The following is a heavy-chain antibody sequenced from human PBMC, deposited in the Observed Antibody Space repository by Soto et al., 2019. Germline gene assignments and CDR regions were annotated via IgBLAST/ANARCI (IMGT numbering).Heavy chain of an antibody. CDR1: GVSISGGGRN. CDR2: IHYSGTS. V-gene: IGHV4-31*03. D-gene: IGHD1-1*01. Sequence: LSLTCTVSGVSISGGGRNWSWIRQYPGRGLQWIGFIHYSGTSYYDPSLKSRVAMSVDTSRNQFSLRLTSVTAADTAVYYCTTGGHASKPGYWGQGTLVTVSS. CDR3: TTGGHASKPGY. J-gene: IGHJ4*02.